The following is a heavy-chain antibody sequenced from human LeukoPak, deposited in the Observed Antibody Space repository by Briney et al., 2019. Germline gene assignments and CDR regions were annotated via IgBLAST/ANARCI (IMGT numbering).Heavy chain of an antibody. J-gene: IGHJ5*02. CDR1: GYTFADYY. V-gene: IGHV1-2*02. CDR2: MNPNSGDT. D-gene: IGHD2-2*01. Sequence: ASVKVSCKASGYTFADYYIHWVRQAPGQGLEWVGWMNPNSGDTNYARSFQGRVTMTRDTSISTAYMELSRLRFDDTAVYYCAKDPFDQMLPENWFDPWGQGTLVTVSS. CDR3: AKDPFDQMLPENWFDP.